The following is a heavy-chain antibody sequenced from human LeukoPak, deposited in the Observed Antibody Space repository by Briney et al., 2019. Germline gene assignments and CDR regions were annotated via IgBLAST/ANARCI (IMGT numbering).Heavy chain of an antibody. V-gene: IGHV1-2*02. Sequence: ASVKVSCKASGYTFTGYYMHWVRQAPGQGLEWMGWINPKSGGTNYAQKFQGRVTMTRETSISTDYMELSRLRSDDTAVYYCARDRYSYDLNYWGQGTLVAVSS. CDR3: ARDRYSYDLNY. D-gene: IGHD5-18*01. CDR1: GYTFTGYY. CDR2: INPKSGGT. J-gene: IGHJ4*02.